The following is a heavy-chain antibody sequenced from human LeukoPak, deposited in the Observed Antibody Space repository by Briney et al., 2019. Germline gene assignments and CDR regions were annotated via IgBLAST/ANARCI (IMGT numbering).Heavy chain of an antibody. CDR3: ARGGAVTTSHFDY. CDR1: GGTFSSYA. CDR2: IIPIFGTA. Sequence: ASVKVSCKASGGTFSSYAISWVRQAPGQGLEWMGGIIPIFGTANYAQKFQGRVTMTRDTSTSTVYMELSSLRSEDTAVYYCARGGAVTTSHFDYWGQGTLVTVSS. J-gene: IGHJ4*02. D-gene: IGHD4-17*01. V-gene: IGHV1-69*05.